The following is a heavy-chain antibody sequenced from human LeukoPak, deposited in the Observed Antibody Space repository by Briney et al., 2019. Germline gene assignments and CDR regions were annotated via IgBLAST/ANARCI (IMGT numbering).Heavy chain of an antibody. CDR3: ATEPTSGGGSYYID. CDR1: GFTFSSYW. CDR2: IKQDGSEK. D-gene: IGHD1-26*01. Sequence: GGSLRLSCAASGFTFSSYWMSWVRQAPGKGLEWVANIKQDGSEKYYVDSVKGRFTISRDNAENSLYLQMNSLRAEDTAVYYCATEPTSGGGSYYIDWGQGTLVTVSS. J-gene: IGHJ4*02. V-gene: IGHV3-7*01.